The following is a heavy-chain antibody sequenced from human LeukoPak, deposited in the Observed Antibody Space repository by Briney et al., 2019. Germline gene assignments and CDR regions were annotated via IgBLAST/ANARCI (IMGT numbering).Heavy chain of an antibody. CDR2: IIPIFGTA. V-gene: IGHV1-69*13. CDR3: ATFLYGDYVEFDY. CDR1: GGTFSSYA. Sequence: ASVKVSCKASGGTFSSYAISWVRQAPGQGLEWMGGIIPIFGTANYAQKFRGRVTITADESTSTAYMELSSLRSEDTAVYYCATFLYGDYVEFDYWGQGTLVTVSS. D-gene: IGHD4-17*01. J-gene: IGHJ4*02.